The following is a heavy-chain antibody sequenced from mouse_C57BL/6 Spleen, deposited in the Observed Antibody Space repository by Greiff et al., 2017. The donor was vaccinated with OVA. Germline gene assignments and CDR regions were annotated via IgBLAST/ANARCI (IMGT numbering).Heavy chain of an antibody. Sequence: QVQLKESGPELVKPGASVKISCKASGYAFSSSCMNWVKQRPGTGLEWIGRIYPGDGDTNYHGKFKGKATLTSAKSSSTADMQLSSQTAEDSAVYCCAREKGENYFDYWGQGTTLTVSS. CDR2: IYPGDGDT. CDR3: AREKGENYFDY. V-gene: IGHV1-82*01. J-gene: IGHJ2*01. CDR1: GYAFSSSC.